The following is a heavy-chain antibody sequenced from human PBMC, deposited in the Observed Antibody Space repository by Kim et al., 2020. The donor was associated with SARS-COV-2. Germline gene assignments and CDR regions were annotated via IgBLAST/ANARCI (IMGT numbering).Heavy chain of an antibody. J-gene: IGHJ4*02. CDR2: GKGNT. D-gene: IGHD3-16*01. Sequence: GKGNTIHSQKFQGRVTFTTDTSASTAYMELSFLRSEDSAVYYCLGGFYFDYWGQGTLVTVSS. V-gene: IGHV1-3*01. CDR3: LGGFYFDY.